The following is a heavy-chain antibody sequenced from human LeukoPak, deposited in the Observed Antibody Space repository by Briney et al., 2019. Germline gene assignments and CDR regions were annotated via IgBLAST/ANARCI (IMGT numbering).Heavy chain of an antibody. CDR1: GFTFSTYA. Sequence: GGSLRLSCAASGFTFSTYAMSWVRQAPGKGLEWVSTISSSGGFTYYADSVKGRFTISRDNSKNTLYLQMNSLRAEGTAVYYCAKVAYSGYDPSFFDYWGQGTLVTVSS. J-gene: IGHJ4*02. D-gene: IGHD5-12*01. CDR3: AKVAYSGYDPSFFDY. CDR2: ISSSGGFT. V-gene: IGHV3-23*01.